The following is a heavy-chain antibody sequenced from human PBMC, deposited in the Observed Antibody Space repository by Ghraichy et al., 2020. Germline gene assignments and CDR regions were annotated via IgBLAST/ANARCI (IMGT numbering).Heavy chain of an antibody. J-gene: IGHJ3*02. CDR3: AREGSLGYDSSGYYYPNADDAFDI. D-gene: IGHD3-22*01. V-gene: IGHV4-4*07. CDR2: IYTSGST. Sequence: SETLSLTCTVSGGSISSYYWSWIRQPAGKGLEWIGRIYTSGSTNYNPSLKSRVTMSVDTSKNQFSLKLSSVTAADTAVYYCAREGSLGYDSSGYYYPNADDAFDIWGQGTMVTVSS. CDR1: GGSISSYY.